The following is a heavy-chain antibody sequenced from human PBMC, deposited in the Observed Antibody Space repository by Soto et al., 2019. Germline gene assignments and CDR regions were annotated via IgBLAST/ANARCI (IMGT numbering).Heavy chain of an antibody. CDR3: ARQRTTVVTQAYFDH. CDR2: IYYSGRT. CDR1: GESISSSSYY. Sequence: SETLSLTCIVSGESISSSSYYWGWIRQPPGKGLEWIGSIYYSGRTYYNPSFKSRVTISIDTSKNQFSLKLSPVTATDTAVYYCARQRTTVVTQAYFDHWGQGALVTVSS. J-gene: IGHJ4*02. D-gene: IGHD2-21*02. V-gene: IGHV4-39*01.